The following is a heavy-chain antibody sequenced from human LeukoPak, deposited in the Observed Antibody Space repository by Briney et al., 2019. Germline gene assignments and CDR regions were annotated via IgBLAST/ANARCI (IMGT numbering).Heavy chain of an antibody. CDR3: ARGVRSGGDSFFDY. J-gene: IGHJ4*02. Sequence: GESLKISCMGSGYSFSNYWIGWVRQMSGKGLEWMGIMYPGDSDTRYSPSLQGQVTISADKSITTAYLQWSSLKASDTAMYYCARGVRSGGDSFFDYWGQGTLVTVSS. CDR1: GYSFSNYW. V-gene: IGHV5-51*01. D-gene: IGHD2-15*01. CDR2: MYPGDSDT.